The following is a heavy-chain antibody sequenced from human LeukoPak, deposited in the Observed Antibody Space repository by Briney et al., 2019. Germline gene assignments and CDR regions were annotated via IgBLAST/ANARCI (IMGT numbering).Heavy chain of an antibody. V-gene: IGHV4-4*07. J-gene: IGHJ4*02. CDR2: IYTSGST. D-gene: IGHD5-24*01. Sequence: PSETLSLTCTVSGGSISSYYWNWIRQPAGKGLEWIGRIYTSGSTNYNPSLKSRVTISVDTSKNQFSLKLSSVTAADTAVYYCATRRDGYNDFDYWGQGTLATVSS. CDR1: GGSISSYY. CDR3: ATRRDGYNDFDY.